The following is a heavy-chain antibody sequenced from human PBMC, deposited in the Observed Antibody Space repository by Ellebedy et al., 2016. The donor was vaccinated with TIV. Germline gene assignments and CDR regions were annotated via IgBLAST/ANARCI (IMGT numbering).Heavy chain of an antibody. CDR3: ARGLDNWNDEFGYYYYGMDV. Sequence: ASVKVSCKASGGTFSSYAISWVRQAPGQGLEWMGGIIPIFGTANYAQKFQGRVTITADESTSTAYMELSSLRSEDTAVYYCARGLDNWNDEFGYYYYGMDVWGQGTTVTVSS. V-gene: IGHV1-69*13. J-gene: IGHJ6*02. D-gene: IGHD1-1*01. CDR2: IIPIFGTA. CDR1: GGTFSSYA.